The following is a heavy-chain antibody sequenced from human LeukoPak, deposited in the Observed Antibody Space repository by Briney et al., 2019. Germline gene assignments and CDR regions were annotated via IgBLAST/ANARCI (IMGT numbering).Heavy chain of an antibody. V-gene: IGHV3-53*01. CDR3: ARSTYDFWSGYYYYYYMDV. J-gene: IGHJ6*03. Sequence: GGSLRLSCAASGFTVSSNYMSSVRQAPGKGLEWVSVIYSGGSTYYADSVKGRFTISRDNSKNTLYLQMNSLRAEDTAVYYCARSTYDFWSGYYYYYYMDVWGKGTTVTVSS. D-gene: IGHD3-3*01. CDR2: IYSGGST. CDR1: GFTVSSNY.